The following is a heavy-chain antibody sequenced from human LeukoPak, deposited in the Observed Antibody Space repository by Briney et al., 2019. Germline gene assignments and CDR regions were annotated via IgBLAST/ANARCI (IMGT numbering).Heavy chain of an antibody. CDR1: GDSISGHY. Sequence: SETLSLTCTVSGDSISGHYRSWIRQPPGKGLEWIGYIYYSGSTHYTPSLKSRVTISVDRSKNQFSLKLTSVTAADTAVYYCARLKGHYYDSSGSYRDIWGQGTMVTVSP. CDR3: ARLKGHYYDSSGSYRDI. J-gene: IGHJ3*02. CDR2: IYYSGST. V-gene: IGHV4-59*11. D-gene: IGHD3-22*01.